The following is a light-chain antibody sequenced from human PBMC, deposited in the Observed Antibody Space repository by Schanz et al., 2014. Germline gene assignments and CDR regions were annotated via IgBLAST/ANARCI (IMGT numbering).Light chain of an antibody. J-gene: IGKJ2*01. CDR1: QSVSSN. Sequence: EIVLTQSPATLSVSPGERATLSCRASQSVSSNLAWYQQKPGQAPRLLIYGASTRATGIPARFSGSGSGTDFTLTISSLQPDDFATYYCQQYDTYGYTFGQGTKLEIK. CDR3: QQYDTYGYT. CDR2: GAS. V-gene: IGKV3D-15*01.